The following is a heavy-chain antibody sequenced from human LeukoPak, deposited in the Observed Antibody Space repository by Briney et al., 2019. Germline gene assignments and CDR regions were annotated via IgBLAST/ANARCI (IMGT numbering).Heavy chain of an antibody. V-gene: IGHV1-18*01. CDR3: ARDHLVQLWSQGPPFCDY. D-gene: IGHD5-18*01. J-gene: IGHJ4*02. CDR2: ISAYNGNT. Sequence: ASVKVSCKASGYTFTSYGISWVRQAPGQGLEWMGWISAYNGNTNYAQKLQGRVTMTTGTSTSTAYMELRSLRSDDTAVYYCARDHLVQLWSQGPPFCDYWGQGTLVTVSS. CDR1: GYTFTSYG.